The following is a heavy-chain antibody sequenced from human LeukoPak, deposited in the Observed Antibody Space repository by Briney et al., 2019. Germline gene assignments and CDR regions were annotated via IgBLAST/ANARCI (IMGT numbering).Heavy chain of an antibody. V-gene: IGHV1-46*01. CDR2: INPSGGST. CDR3: ARSPSRYSYAKRSAFDI. D-gene: IGHD5-18*01. Sequence: ASVKVSCKASGYTFTSQYMHWVRQAPGQGLEWMGIINPSGGSTSNAQKFQGRVTMTRDMSTSTVYMELSSLRSEDTAVYYCARSPSRYSYAKRSAFDIWGQGTMVTVSS. CDR1: GYTFTSQY. J-gene: IGHJ3*02.